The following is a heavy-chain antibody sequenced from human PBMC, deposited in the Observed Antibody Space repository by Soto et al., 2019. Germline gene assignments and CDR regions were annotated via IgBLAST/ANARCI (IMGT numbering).Heavy chain of an antibody. J-gene: IGHJ4*02. CDR2: TYYSGST. V-gene: IGHV4-31*03. CDR3: ARGRKWLLGRGCDY. Sequence: QVQLQESGPGLVKPSQTLSLTCTVSGGSISSGGYYWSWIRQHPGKGLEWIGYTYYSGSTYYNPSLTSRVTISVDTSKNQFSLKLSSVTAADTAVYYCARGRKWLLGRGCDYWGQGTLVTVSS. D-gene: IGHD3-22*01. CDR1: GGSISSGGYY.